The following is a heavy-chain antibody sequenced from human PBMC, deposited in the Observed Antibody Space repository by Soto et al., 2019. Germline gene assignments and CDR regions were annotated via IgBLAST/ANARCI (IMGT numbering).Heavy chain of an antibody. CDR1: GFTFSSYG. J-gene: IGHJ4*02. CDR2: ISYDGSNK. Sequence: QVQLVESGGGVVQPGRSLRLSCAASGFTFSSYGMHWVRQAPGKGLEWVAVISYDGSNKYYADSVKGRFTISRDNSKNTLYLQMNSLRAEDTAVYYCAKDLSRYSGYDSFDYWGQGTLVTVSS. CDR3: AKDLSRYSGYDSFDY. D-gene: IGHD5-12*01. V-gene: IGHV3-30*18.